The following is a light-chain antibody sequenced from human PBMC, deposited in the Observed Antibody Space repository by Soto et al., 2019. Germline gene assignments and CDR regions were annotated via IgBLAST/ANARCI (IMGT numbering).Light chain of an antibody. CDR1: TSNIGAPYD. V-gene: IGLV1-40*01. CDR2: GDN. Sequence: QSVLTQPPSVSGAPGQRVSISCTGSTSNIGAPYDVHWYQHLPGTAPKLLIYGDNNRPSGVPDRFSGSKSGTSASLAITRLQAEDEADYYCQSYDITLHTYVFAPGIKVTV. J-gene: IGLJ1*01. CDR3: QSYDITLHTYV.